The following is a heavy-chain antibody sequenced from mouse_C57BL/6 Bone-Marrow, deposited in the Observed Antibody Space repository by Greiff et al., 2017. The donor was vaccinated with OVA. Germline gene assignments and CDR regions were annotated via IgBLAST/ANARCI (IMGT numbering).Heavy chain of an antibody. CDR1: GYTFTSYW. J-gene: IGHJ1*03. CDR3: ARRYYGSSYWYFDV. Sequence: QVQLQQSGAELVKPGASVKMSCKASGYTFTSYWITWVKQRPGQGLEWIGDIYPGSGSTNYNEKFKSKATLTVDTSSSTAYMQLSSLTSGVSAVYYCARRYYGSSYWYFDVWGTGTTVTVSS. D-gene: IGHD1-1*01. V-gene: IGHV1-55*01. CDR2: IYPGSGST.